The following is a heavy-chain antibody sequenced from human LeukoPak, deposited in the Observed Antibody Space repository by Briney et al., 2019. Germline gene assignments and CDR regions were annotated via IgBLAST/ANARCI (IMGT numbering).Heavy chain of an antibody. J-gene: IGHJ4*02. CDR2: ISSSSSYT. V-gene: IGHV3-11*05. Sequence: GGSLTLSCAASAFTFSDYYMSWIRQAPGKGLEWVSYISSSSSYTNYAASVKGRFTFSRDNAKNSLYLQMNSLRADDTAVYYCARGRARGVAAPFDYWGQGTLVTVSS. D-gene: IGHD3-10*01. CDR3: ARGRARGVAAPFDY. CDR1: AFTFSDYY.